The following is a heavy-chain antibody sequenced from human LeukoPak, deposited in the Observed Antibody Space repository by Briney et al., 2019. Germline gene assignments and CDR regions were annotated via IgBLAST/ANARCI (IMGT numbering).Heavy chain of an antibody. V-gene: IGHV3-48*03. Sequence: PGGSLRLSCAASGFTFSSYEMNWVRQAPGKGLEWVSYISSSGSTIYYADSVKGRFAISRDNAKNSLYLQMNSLRAEDTAVYYCAKESSAWAGSYFDSWGHGTLVTVSS. CDR1: GFTFSSYE. CDR3: AKESSAWAGSYFDS. CDR2: ISSSGSTI. J-gene: IGHJ4*01. D-gene: IGHD6-19*01.